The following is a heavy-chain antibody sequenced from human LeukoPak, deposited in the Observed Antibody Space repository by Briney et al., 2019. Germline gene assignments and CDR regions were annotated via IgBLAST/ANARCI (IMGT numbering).Heavy chain of an antibody. Sequence: SQTLSLTCAISGDSVSSNTVAWNWVRQSPSRGLEWLGRTFYRSKWNNEYALSVKSRITINPDTSKNQFSLQLDSVTPEDTAMHYCARGYYGMDVWGQGTTVTVSS. J-gene: IGHJ6*02. CDR3: ARGYYGMDV. V-gene: IGHV6-1*01. CDR2: TFYRSKWNN. CDR1: GDSVSSNTVA.